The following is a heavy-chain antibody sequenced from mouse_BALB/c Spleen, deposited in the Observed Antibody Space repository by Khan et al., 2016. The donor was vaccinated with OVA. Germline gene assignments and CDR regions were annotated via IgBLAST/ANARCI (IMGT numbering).Heavy chain of an antibody. CDR1: RLSLTSYG. CDR3: ARLEDI. V-gene: IGHV2-9*02. J-gene: IGHJ2*01. CDR2: IWAGGST. D-gene: IGHD1-3*01. Sequence: VQLQESGPGPVAPSQSPSITRPVPRLSLTSYGVHRVRPPPGKGLEWLGVIWAGGSTNYNSALTSRLSISKDNSKSQVFLKMNSLQTDDTAMYYCARLEDIWGQGTTLTVSS.